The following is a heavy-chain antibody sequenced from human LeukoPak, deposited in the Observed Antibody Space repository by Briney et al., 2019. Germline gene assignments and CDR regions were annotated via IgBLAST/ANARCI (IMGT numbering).Heavy chain of an antibody. CDR3: ARLGTAPFDY. V-gene: IGHV4-30-4*08. CDR2: ISYTGTT. CDR1: SGSISSGDYY. J-gene: IGHJ4*02. D-gene: IGHD2-21*02. Sequence: PSETLSLTCTVSSGSISSGDYYWSWIRQPPGKGLEWIGYISYTGTTYYNPSLKSRVTISEDTSKNLFSLNLSSVTAADTAVYYCARLGTAPFDYWGQGTLVTVSP.